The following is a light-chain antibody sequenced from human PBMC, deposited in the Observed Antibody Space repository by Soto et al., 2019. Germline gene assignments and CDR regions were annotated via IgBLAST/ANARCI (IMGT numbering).Light chain of an antibody. CDR2: GNN. J-gene: IGLJ3*02. Sequence: QSVLTQPPSASGTPGQTVTISSSGSNSNIGTNYVFWYQQLPGTAPKLLIYGNNQRPSGVPDRFSGSRSGTSASLAISGLRPEDEADYYCAVWDDSLSGVVFGGGTKVTVL. CDR1: NSNIGTNY. V-gene: IGLV1-47*01. CDR3: AVWDDSLSGVV.